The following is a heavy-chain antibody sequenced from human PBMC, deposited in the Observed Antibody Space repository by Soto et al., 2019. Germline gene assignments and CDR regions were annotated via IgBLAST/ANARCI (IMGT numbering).Heavy chain of an antibody. Sequence: QVQLQQWGAGLLKPSETLSLTCAVYGGSFSGYYWSWIRQPPGKGLEWIGEINHRGSTNYNPSLKSRVTRSVATSKNRFSLKLSAVTAADTAVYYCAENVRGVIRWGQGTLVTVSS. CDR3: AENVRGVIR. CDR1: GGSFSGYY. CDR2: INHRGST. D-gene: IGHD3-10*01. V-gene: IGHV4-34*01. J-gene: IGHJ4*02.